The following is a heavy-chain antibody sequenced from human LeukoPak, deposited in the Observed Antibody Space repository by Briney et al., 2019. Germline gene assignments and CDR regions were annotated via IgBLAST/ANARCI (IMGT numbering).Heavy chain of an antibody. V-gene: IGHV3-21*01. D-gene: IGHD2-2*01. CDR2: ISSSSSYI. CDR1: GFTFSSYS. CDR3: ARGTKDIVVVPAAQN. J-gene: IGHJ4*02. Sequence: GGSLRLSCAASGFTFSSYSMNWVRQAPGKGLEWVSSISSSSSYIYYADSVKGRFTISRDNAKNSLYLQMNSLRAEDTAVYYCARGTKDIVVVPAAQNWGQGTLVTVSS.